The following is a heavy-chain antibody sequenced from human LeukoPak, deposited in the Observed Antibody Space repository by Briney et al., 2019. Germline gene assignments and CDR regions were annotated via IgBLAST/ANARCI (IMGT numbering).Heavy chain of an antibody. Sequence: GESLKISCKGSGYDFTTYWIGWVRQMPGKGLGWMGLIYPGDSDTRYSPSFQGQVTISADKSISTAYPQWSSLKASDTAMYYCARQDSSGCIDHWGQGTLVTVSS. D-gene: IGHD6-19*01. CDR1: GYDFTTYW. CDR2: IYPGDSDT. J-gene: IGHJ4*02. CDR3: ARQDSSGCIDH. V-gene: IGHV5-51*01.